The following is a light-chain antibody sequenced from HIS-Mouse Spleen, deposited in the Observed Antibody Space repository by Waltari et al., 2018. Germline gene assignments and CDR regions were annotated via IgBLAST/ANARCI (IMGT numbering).Light chain of an antibody. V-gene: IGKV1-9*01. J-gene: IGKJ1*01. CDR2: AAS. CDR3: QQLNSYPPT. CDR1: QGISSY. Sequence: DIQLTQSPSFLSASVGDRVTITCRASQGISSYLAWYQQKPGKAPKLLIYAASTLQSGVPSRFSGSGSGQEFTLTISSLQPEDFATYYCQQLNSYPPTFGQGTKVEIK.